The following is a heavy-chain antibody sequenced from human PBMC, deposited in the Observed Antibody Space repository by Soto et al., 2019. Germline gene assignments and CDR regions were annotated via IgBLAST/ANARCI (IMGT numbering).Heavy chain of an antibody. J-gene: IGHJ4*02. CDR2: INPNSGGT. CDR3: ARPLYSSSGY. CDR1: GYIFTGYY. V-gene: IGHV1-2*02. Sequence: ASVKVSGEASGYIFTGYYMHWVRQAPGQGLEWMGWINPNSGGTNYAQRFQGRVTMTRDTSISTAYMELSRLRSDDTAVYYCARPLYSSSGYWGQGSLVRVAS. D-gene: IGHD6-19*01.